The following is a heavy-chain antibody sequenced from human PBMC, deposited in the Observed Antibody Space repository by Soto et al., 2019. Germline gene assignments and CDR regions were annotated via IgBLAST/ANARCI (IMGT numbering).Heavy chain of an antibody. CDR1: GDSVSSNSAA. Sequence: KQSQTLSLTCAISGDSVSSNSAAWNWIRQSPSRGLEWLGRTYYRSKWYNDYAVSVKSRITINPDTSKNQFSLQLNSVTPEDTAVYYCARTQLHRIVGAIRDDYYGMDVWGQGTTVTVSS. V-gene: IGHV6-1*01. D-gene: IGHD1-26*01. CDR3: ARTQLHRIVGAIRDDYYGMDV. J-gene: IGHJ6*02. CDR2: TYYRSKWYN.